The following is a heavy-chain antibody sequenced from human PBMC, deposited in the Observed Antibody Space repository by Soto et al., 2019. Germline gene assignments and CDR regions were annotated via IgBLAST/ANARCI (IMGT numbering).Heavy chain of an antibody. Sequence: LSLTCTVSGDSISSSNHYWGWIRQPPGKGLEWIGGIFYSGSTSYNPSFKSRVSISVDTSKNQFSLKLSSVTAADTAVYYCARGRGGYFPHWGQGTLVTVS. CDR1: GDSISSSNHY. J-gene: IGHJ1*01. V-gene: IGHV4-39*07. CDR2: IFYSGST. CDR3: ARGRGGYFPH. D-gene: IGHD1-26*01.